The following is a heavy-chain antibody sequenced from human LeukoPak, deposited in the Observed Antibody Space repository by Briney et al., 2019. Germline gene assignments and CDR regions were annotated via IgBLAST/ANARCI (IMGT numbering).Heavy chain of an antibody. J-gene: IGHJ4*02. CDR2: IYPGDSDT. D-gene: IGHD2-21*02. CDR3: ARRGSCGGDCYWFDY. CDR1: GYSFPSYW. V-gene: IGHV5-51*01. Sequence: GESLKISCKGSGYSFPSYWIGWVRQMPGKGLEWMGIIYPGDSDTRYSLSFQGQVTISADKSISTAYLQWSSLKASDTAMYYCARRGSCGGDCYWFDYWGQGTLVTVSS.